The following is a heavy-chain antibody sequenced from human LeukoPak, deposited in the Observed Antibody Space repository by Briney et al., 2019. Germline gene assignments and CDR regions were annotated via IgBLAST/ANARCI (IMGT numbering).Heavy chain of an antibody. CDR1: GFTVSSNY. V-gene: IGHV3-53*01. CDR3: ARSNVQHWSTYSFDY. D-gene: IGHD6-6*01. J-gene: IGHJ4*02. Sequence: GGSLRLSCAASGFTVSSNYMSWVRQAPGKGLEWVSIIYSGGSTYYADSVKGRFAISRDNSKNTLYLQMNSLRAEDTAVYYCARSNVQHWSTYSFDYWGQGTLVTVSS. CDR2: IYSGGST.